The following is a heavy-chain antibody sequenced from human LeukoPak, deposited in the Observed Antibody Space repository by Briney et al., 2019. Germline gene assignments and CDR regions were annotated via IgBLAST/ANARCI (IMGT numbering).Heavy chain of an antibody. J-gene: IGHJ5*02. V-gene: IGHV4-34*01. D-gene: IGHD3-9*01. CDR2: INHSGST. CDR3: ARGQDILTGYPSAP. CDR1: GGSFSGYY. Sequence: PSETLSITCAVYGGSFSGYYWSWIRQPPGKGLEWIGEINHSGSTNYNPSLKSRVTISVDTSKNQFSLKLSSVTAADTAVYYCARGQDILTGYPSAPWGQGTLVTVSS.